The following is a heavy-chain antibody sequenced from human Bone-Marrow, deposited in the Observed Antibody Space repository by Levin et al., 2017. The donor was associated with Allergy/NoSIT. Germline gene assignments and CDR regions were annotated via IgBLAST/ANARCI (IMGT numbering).Heavy chain of an antibody. CDR3: ARHVGGTLLLLSGYYYGMDV. V-gene: IGHV4-59*08. D-gene: IGHD1-26*01. Sequence: SQTLSLTCTVSGGSISSYYWSWIRQPPGKGLEWIGYIYYSGSTNYNPSLKSRVTISVDTSKNQFSLKLSSVTAADTAVYYCARHVGGTLLLLSGYYYGMDVWGQGTTVTVSS. J-gene: IGHJ6*02. CDR2: IYYSGST. CDR1: GGSISSYY.